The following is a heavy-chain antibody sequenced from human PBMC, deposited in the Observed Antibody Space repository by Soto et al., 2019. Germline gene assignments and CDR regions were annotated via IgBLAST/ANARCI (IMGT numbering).Heavy chain of an antibody. D-gene: IGHD3-3*01. J-gene: IGHJ6*02. V-gene: IGHV4-59*13. CDR1: GDSMSPFY. Sequence: QVPLQESGPGLVKPSETLSLTCTVSGDSMSPFYWNWIHQSPGKGLEWIGYIYYSGNTNYNPSLKSRVAISVDTSKNQFYLKLSSVTAADTAVYYCARGVYDYWSGYYAGSGLDVWGQGTTVTVSS. CDR3: ARGVYDYWSGYYAGSGLDV. CDR2: IYYSGNT.